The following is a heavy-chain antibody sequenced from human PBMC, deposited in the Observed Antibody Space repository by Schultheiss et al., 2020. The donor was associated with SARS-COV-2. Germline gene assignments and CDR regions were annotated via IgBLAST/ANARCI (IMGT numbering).Heavy chain of an antibody. CDR2: INHSGST. Sequence: GSLRLSCAVYGGSFSGYYWSWIRQPPGKGLEWIGEINHSGSTNYNPSLKSRVTISVDTSKNQFSLKLSSVTAADTAVYYCARGVVVVPDAFDIWGQGTMVTVSS. D-gene: IGHD2-2*01. J-gene: IGHJ3*02. CDR1: GGSFSGYY. CDR3: ARGVVVVPDAFDI. V-gene: IGHV4-34*01.